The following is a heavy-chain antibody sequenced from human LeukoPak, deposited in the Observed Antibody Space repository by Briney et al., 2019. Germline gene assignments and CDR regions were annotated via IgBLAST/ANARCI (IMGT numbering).Heavy chain of an antibody. Sequence: PGGSLRLSCAASGFTFRSSWMSWVRQAPGMGLEWVANIKDDGSEKYYVDSVTGRFTISRDNAKNSLYLQMNSLRAEDTAVYYCARDLSGYEPTDYWGQGTLVTVSS. CDR2: IKDDGSEK. CDR1: GFTFRSSW. J-gene: IGHJ4*02. D-gene: IGHD5-12*01. CDR3: ARDLSGYEPTDY. V-gene: IGHV3-7*01.